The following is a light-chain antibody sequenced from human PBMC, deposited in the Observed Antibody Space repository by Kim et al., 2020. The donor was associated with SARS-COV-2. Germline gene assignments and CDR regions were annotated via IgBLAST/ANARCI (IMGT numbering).Light chain of an antibody. CDR2: KDS. V-gene: IGLV3-27*01. J-gene: IGLJ1*01. Sequence: ELTQPSSVSVSPGQTARITCSGDVLAKKKYARWFQQKPGQAPVLVIYKDSERPSGTTVTLTISGAQVEDEADYYCYSAADNKGVFGTGTKVTVL. CDR3: YSAADNKGV. CDR1: VLAKKKY.